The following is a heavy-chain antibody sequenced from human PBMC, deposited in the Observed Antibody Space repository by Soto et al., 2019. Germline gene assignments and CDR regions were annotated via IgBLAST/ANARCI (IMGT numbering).Heavy chain of an antibody. CDR2: ISWNSGSI. Sequence: GGSLRLSCAASGFTFDDYAMHWVRQAPGKGLEWVSGISWNSGSIGYADSVKGRFTISRDNAKNSLYLQMNSLRAEDTALYYCAKDGVRITIFGVADYFDYWGQGTLVTVSS. V-gene: IGHV3-9*01. CDR1: GFTFDDYA. CDR3: AKDGVRITIFGVADYFDY. D-gene: IGHD3-3*01. J-gene: IGHJ4*02.